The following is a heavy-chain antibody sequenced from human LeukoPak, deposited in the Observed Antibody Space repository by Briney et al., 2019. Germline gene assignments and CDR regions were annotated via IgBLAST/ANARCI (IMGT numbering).Heavy chain of an antibody. CDR2: ISGSGGNT. D-gene: IGHD1-26*01. J-gene: IGHJ4*02. CDR1: GFTFSSYA. Sequence: GGSLRLSCAASGFTFSSYAMSWVRQAPGKGLEWISAISGSGGNTYYAGSVKGRFTISRDNSENTLYLQMNSLRAEDTAIYYCAKRELSLGIDYWGQGTLVTVSS. V-gene: IGHV3-23*01. CDR3: AKRELSLGIDY.